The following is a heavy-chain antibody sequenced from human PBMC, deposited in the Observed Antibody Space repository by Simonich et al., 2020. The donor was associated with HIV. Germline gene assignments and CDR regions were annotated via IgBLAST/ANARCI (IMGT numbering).Heavy chain of an antibody. V-gene: IGHV2-5*01. CDR2: IHWNDYK. CDR3: AHLYDSSGYYYVFFQH. CDR1: GFSLSTSGVG. D-gene: IGHD3-22*01. J-gene: IGHJ1*01. Sequence: ITLRESGPPLVKPTQTLTLTCTFSGFSLSTSGVGVGWIRQPPGKALEWLALIHWNDYKSYSPSLKSRLTITKDTSKNQVVLKMTNMDPVDTATYYCAHLYDSSGYYYVFFQHWGQGTLVTVSS.